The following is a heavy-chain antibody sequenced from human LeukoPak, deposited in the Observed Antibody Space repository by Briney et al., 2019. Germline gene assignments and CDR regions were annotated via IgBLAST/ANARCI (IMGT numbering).Heavy chain of an antibody. J-gene: IGHJ4*02. CDR2: IRYDGSNK. V-gene: IGHV3-30*02. D-gene: IGHD3-16*02. CDR1: GFTFSSYG. CDR3: ARGVQGYRYMGY. Sequence: PGGSLRLSCAASGFTFSSYGMHWVRQAPGKGLEWVAFIRYDGSNKYYADSVKGRFTISRDNSKNTLYLQLNSLRAEDTAVYYCARGVQGYRYMGYWGQGPLVTVSS.